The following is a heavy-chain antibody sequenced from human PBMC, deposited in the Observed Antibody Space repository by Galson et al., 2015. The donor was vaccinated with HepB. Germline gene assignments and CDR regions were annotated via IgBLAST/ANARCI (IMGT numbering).Heavy chain of an antibody. V-gene: IGHV1-2*02. J-gene: IGHJ3*02. CDR3: ARDAAVAATVVYGFDI. CDR2: INPTSGAT. Sequence: SVKVSCKASGYTFTGYYIHWVRQAPGQGLEWMGWINPTSGATNYAQKFQGRVTMTRDTSISTAYMELSRLRSDDTAVYYCARDAAVAATVVYGFDIWGQGTMVTVSS. CDR1: GYTFTGYY. D-gene: IGHD6-19*01.